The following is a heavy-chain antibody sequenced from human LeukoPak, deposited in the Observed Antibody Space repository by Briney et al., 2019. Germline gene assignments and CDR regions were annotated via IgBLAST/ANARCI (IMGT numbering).Heavy chain of an antibody. CDR3: ARLADTSNWFDP. J-gene: IGHJ5*02. CDR1: GYSFTSYW. Sequence: GASLQISCKGSGYSFTSYWIGWVRPLPGKGLEWMGIIYPGDSDTRYSPSFQGQVTISADKSISTAYLQWSSLKASDTAMYYCARLADTSNWFDPWGQGTLVTVSS. CDR2: IYPGDSDT. V-gene: IGHV5-51*01.